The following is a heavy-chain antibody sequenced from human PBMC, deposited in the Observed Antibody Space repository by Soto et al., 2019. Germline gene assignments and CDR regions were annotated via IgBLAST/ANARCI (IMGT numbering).Heavy chain of an antibody. D-gene: IGHD6-19*01. CDR2: IFPADSDT. J-gene: IGHJ4*02. CDR3: ARHGSSGWYDQSDY. CDR1: GYSFTTHW. Sequence: GESLKISCEVSGYSFTTHWMGWVRQMPGKGLEWMGIIFPADSDTRYSPSFQGQVTISADTPTNTIYLQWSSLKASDSATYYCARHGSSGWYDQSDYWGKGTRVTVSS. V-gene: IGHV5-51*01.